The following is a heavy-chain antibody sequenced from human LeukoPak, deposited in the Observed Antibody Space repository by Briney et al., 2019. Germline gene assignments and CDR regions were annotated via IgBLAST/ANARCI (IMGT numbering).Heavy chain of an antibody. CDR2: IYYSGST. V-gene: IGHV4-30-4*08. CDR1: GGSISSGGYY. CDR3: ARYNWNYYWFDP. J-gene: IGHJ5*02. D-gene: IGHD1-7*01. Sequence: SETLSLTCTVSGGSISSGGYYWSWIRQPPGKGLEWIGYIYYSGSTYYNPSPKSRVTISVDTSKNQFSLKLSSVTAADTAVYYCARYNWNYYWFDPWGQGTLVTVSS.